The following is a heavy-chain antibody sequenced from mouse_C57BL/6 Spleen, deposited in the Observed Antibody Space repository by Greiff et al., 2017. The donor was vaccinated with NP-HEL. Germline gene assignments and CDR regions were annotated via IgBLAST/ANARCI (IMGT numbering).Heavy chain of an antibody. J-gene: IGHJ4*01. V-gene: IGHV1-50*01. CDR2: IDPSDSYT. Sequence: VQLQQPGAELVKPGASVKLSCKASGYTFTSYWMQWVKQRPGQGLEWIGEIDPSDSYTNYNQKFKGKATLTVDTSSSTAYMQLSSLTSEDSAVYYCARRDGYDRYYAMDYWGQGTSVTVSS. CDR1: GYTFTSYW. D-gene: IGHD2-2*01. CDR3: ARRDGYDRYYAMDY.